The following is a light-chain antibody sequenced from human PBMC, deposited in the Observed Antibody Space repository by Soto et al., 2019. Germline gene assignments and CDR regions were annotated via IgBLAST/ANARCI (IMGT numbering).Light chain of an antibody. V-gene: IGLV2-14*01. CDR3: SPYTGSATLVV. J-gene: IGLJ3*02. CDR1: SSDVGGNKY. CDR2: EVS. Sequence: QSVLTQPASESGSPGQSITISCTGTSSDVGGNKYVSWYQQHPGKAPKLITYEVSNRPSGVSNRFSGSKSGNTASLTISGLQAEDGADYYCSPYTGSATLVVFGGGTKLTVL.